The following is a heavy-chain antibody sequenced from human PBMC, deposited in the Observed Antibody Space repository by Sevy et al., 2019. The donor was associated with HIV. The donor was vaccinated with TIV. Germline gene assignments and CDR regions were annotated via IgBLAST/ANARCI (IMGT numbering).Heavy chain of an antibody. CDR2: ISSSGSTI. CDR3: ARDRGEIAVAGSRYYYYGMDV. Sequence: GGSLRLSCAASGFTFSSYEMNWVRQAPGKGLEWVSYISSSGSTIYYADSVKGRFTISRENAKNSLYLQMNSLRAEDTAVYYCARDRGEIAVAGSRYYYYGMDVWGQGTTVTVSS. J-gene: IGHJ6*02. V-gene: IGHV3-48*03. CDR1: GFTFSSYE. D-gene: IGHD6-19*01.